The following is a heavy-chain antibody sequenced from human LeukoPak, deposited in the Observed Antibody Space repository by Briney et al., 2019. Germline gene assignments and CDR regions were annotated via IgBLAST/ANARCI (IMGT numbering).Heavy chain of an antibody. J-gene: IGHJ4*02. CDR2: IRSKAYGGTT. CDR1: GFTFGDYA. D-gene: IGHD3-10*01. V-gene: IGHV3-49*04. CDR3: TKHAGWGSGSYYFR. Sequence: GGSLRLSCTASGFTFGDYAMSWVRQAPGKGLEWVGFIRSKAYGGTTEYAASVKGRFTISRDDSKSIAYLQMNSLKTEDTAVYYCTKHAGWGSGSYYFRWGQGTLVTVSS.